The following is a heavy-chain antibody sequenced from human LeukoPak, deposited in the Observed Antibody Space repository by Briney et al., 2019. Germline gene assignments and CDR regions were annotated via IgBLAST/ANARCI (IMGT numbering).Heavy chain of an antibody. CDR1: GGSFSGYY. J-gene: IGHJ4*02. CDR3: ARVDFWSGYTTD. CDR2: INHSGST. Sequence: SETLSLTCAVYGGSFSGYYWSWTRQPPGKGLEWIGEINHSGSTNYNPSLKSRVTISVDTSKNQFSLKLSSVTAADTAVYYCARVDFWSGYTTDWGQGTLVTVSS. V-gene: IGHV4-34*01. D-gene: IGHD3-3*01.